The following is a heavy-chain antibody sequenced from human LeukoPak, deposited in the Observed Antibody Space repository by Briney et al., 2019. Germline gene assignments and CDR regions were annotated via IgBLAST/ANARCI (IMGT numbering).Heavy chain of an antibody. J-gene: IGHJ6*03. Sequence: SETLSLTCTVSGYSIARGFFCWWIRQPPGGGVVWSGSLYHSGTTYYNTSLKSRISASVDTSKNQFSLKLRLVTAADTAVYYCARDSSIAARRYYYYYYMDVWGKGTTVTVSS. V-gene: IGHV4-38-2*02. CDR3: ARDSSIAARRYYYYYYMDV. CDR2: LYHSGTT. D-gene: IGHD6-6*01. CDR1: GYSIARGFF.